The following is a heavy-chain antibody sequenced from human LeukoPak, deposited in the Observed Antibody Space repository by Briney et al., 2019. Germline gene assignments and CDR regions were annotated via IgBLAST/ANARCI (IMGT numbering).Heavy chain of an antibody. D-gene: IGHD6-19*01. CDR2: IWYDGSNK. Sequence: GGSLRLSCAASGFTFSSYGMHWVRQAPGKGLEWVAVIWYDGSNKYYADSVKGRFTISRDNSKNTLYLQMNRLRAEDTAVYYCAKDLHFLSSGWYAFDYWGQGTLVTVSS. J-gene: IGHJ4*02. V-gene: IGHV3-33*06. CDR1: GFTFSSYG. CDR3: AKDLHFLSSGWYAFDY.